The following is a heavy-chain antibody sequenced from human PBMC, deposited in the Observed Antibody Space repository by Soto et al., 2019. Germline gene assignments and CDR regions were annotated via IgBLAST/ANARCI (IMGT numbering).Heavy chain of an antibody. CDR2: ISFDGSDK. D-gene: IGHD1-26*01. J-gene: IGHJ5*01. Sequence: QVQLVESGGGVVQPGRSLRLSCAASGFTFSSYGMHWVRQAPGKGLEWVAVISFDGSDKYYTDSVKGRFAISRDNSKSTLYLQKNSLRGDDTAVYYCAKAGGSYFVIPDSWGQGTLVTVSS. V-gene: IGHV3-30*18. CDR1: GFTFSSYG. CDR3: AKAGGSYFVIPDS.